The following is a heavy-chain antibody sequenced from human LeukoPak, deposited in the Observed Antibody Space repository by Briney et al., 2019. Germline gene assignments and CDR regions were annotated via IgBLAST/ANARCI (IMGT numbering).Heavy chain of an antibody. CDR3: ARGQWELLTGSDY. V-gene: IGHV3-48*01. Sequence: GGSLRLSCAASAFSFSGYNMNWVRQAPGKGLEWVSYISSSSSTIYYADSVKGRFTISRDNAKNSLYLQMNSLRAEDTAVYYCARGQWELLTGSDYWGQGTLVTVSS. CDR1: AFSFSGYN. CDR2: ISSSSSTI. J-gene: IGHJ4*02. D-gene: IGHD1-26*01.